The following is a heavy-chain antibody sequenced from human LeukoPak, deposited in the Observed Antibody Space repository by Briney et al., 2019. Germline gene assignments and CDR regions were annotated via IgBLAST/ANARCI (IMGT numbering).Heavy chain of an antibody. CDR3: AREGGTGTTGDYYYYGMDV. V-gene: IGHV3-33*08. CDR1: GFTFSDYY. CDR2: IWYDGSNK. D-gene: IGHD1-7*01. Sequence: GGSLRLSCAASGFTFSDYYMSWIRQAPGKGLEWVAVIWYDGSNKYYADSVKGRFTISRDNSKNTLYLQMNSLRAEDTAVYYCAREGGTGTTGDYYYYGMDVWGQGTTVTVSS. J-gene: IGHJ6*02.